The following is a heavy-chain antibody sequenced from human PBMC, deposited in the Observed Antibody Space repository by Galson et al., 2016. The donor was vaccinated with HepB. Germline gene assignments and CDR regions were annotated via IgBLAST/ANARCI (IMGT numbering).Heavy chain of an antibody. Sequence: SVKVSCKASGYSFDDYYIHWVRQAPGQGLEWMGGINPHSGGTNSAQKFQGRVTLTRDRSVNTAYMEMRRLRSDDTAVYYCARREGWGYYYGMDVWGQGTTVAVSS. V-gene: IGHV1-2*02. CDR3: ARREGWGYYYGMDV. CDR1: GYSFDDYY. J-gene: IGHJ6*02. D-gene: IGHD6-19*01. CDR2: INPHSGGT.